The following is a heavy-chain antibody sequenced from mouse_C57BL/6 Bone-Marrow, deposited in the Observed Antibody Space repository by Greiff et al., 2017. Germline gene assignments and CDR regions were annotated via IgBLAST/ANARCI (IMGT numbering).Heavy chain of an antibody. Sequence: EVQLQQSGAELVRPGASVKLSCTASGFNIKDDYMHWVKQRPEQGLEWIGWIDPENGDTEYASKFQGKATITADTSSNTAYLQLSSLTSEDTAVYYSTTYYGSSYWYFDVWGTGTTVTVSS. CDR2: IDPENGDT. J-gene: IGHJ1*03. D-gene: IGHD1-1*01. V-gene: IGHV14-4*01. CDR3: TTYYGSSYWYFDV. CDR1: GFNIKDDY.